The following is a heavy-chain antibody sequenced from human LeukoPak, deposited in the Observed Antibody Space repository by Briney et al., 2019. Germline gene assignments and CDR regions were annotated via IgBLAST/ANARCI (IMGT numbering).Heavy chain of an antibody. D-gene: IGHD1-20*01. CDR2: ISSSSSTI. V-gene: IGHV3-48*01. J-gene: IGHJ3*02. Sequence: GGSLRLSCAASGFTFSSYSMNWVRQAPGKGLEWVSYISSSSSTIYYADSVKGRFTISRDNAKNSLYLQMNSLRAEDTAVYYCARYNSAEAFDIWGQGTMVTVSS. CDR3: ARYNSAEAFDI. CDR1: GFTFSSYS.